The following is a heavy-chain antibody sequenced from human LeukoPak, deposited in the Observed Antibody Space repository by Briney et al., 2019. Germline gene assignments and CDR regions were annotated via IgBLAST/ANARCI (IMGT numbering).Heavy chain of an antibody. D-gene: IGHD6-19*01. CDR2: IDAGGGDT. V-gene: IGHV3-23*01. CDR1: GFTFTSYA. J-gene: IGHJ6*02. CDR3: GRPAKYWLVRGNGVDV. Sequence: GASLRLSCAASGFTFTSYAMTWVRQAPGKGLEWVSSIDAGGGDTYHSDSVKGRFTISRDNSMNTLYLQMNSLRADDTAVYYCGRPAKYWLVRGNGVDVWGQGTTVTVSS.